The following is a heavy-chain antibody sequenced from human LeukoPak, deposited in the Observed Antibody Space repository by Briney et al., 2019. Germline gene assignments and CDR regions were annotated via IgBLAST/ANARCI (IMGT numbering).Heavy chain of an antibody. CDR2: INHSGST. D-gene: IGHD2-2*01. V-gene: IGHV4-34*01. CDR3: ARNIVVVPAAKAPHWYFDL. Sequence: PSETLSLTCAVYGGSFSGYYWSWIRQPPGKGLEWIGEINHSGSTNYNPSLKSRVTIPVDTSKNQFSLKLSSVTAADTAVYYCARNIVVVPAAKAPHWYFDLWGRGTLVTVSS. J-gene: IGHJ2*01. CDR1: GGSFSGYY.